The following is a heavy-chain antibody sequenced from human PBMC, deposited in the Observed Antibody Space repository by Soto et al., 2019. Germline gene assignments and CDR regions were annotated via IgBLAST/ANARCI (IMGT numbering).Heavy chain of an antibody. D-gene: IGHD3-22*01. CDR1: GYTLTSYG. V-gene: IGHV1-18*01. CDR2: ISAYNGNT. Sequence: ASVKVSCKASGYTLTSYGISWVRQAPGQGLEWMGWISAYNGNTNYAQKLQGRGTMTTDTSTSTAYMELRSLRSDDTAVYYFARNSKGYYYDKSGFLASTLGQGTLVTVSS. J-gene: IGHJ5*02. CDR3: ARNSKGYYYDKSGFLAST.